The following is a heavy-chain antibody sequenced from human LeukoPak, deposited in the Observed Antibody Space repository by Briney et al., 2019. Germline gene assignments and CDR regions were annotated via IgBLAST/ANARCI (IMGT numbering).Heavy chain of an antibody. CDR1: GGTFSTSA. CDR3: ARVYLAGAFDV. Sequence: GASVKVSCKASGGTFSTSAISWVRQAPGQGLEWMGSIFPIFKTVNYPGNFQGRVTITADESTGIAYMDLSSLRSEDTAMYYCARVYLAGAFDVWGQGTMVTVSS. V-gene: IGHV1-69*15. D-gene: IGHD2-21*01. J-gene: IGHJ3*01. CDR2: IFPIFKTV.